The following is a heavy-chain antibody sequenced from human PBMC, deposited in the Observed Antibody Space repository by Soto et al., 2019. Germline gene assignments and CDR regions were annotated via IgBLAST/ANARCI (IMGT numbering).Heavy chain of an antibody. D-gene: IGHD1-26*01. Sequence: ASVKVSCKASGYTFTVYYIHWLRQVPGQGLEWMGWINSNSGGPNYAQKFQGRVTMTRDTSISTAYMELSRLTSDDTAVYYCAREAALGSGKCFDPWGQGTPVTVSS. J-gene: IGHJ5*02. CDR2: INSNSGGP. V-gene: IGHV1-2*02. CDR1: GYTFTVYY. CDR3: AREAALGSGKCFDP.